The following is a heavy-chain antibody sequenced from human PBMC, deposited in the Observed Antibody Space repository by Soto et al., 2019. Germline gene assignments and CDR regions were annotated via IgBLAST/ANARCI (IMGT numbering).Heavy chain of an antibody. J-gene: IGHJ4*02. CDR3: ARSDFGWLLDY. Sequence: PSETLSLTCTVSGGSISNYYWSWIRQPPGKGLEWIGYIYYSGSTNYNPSLKSRATISIDTSKNQFSLKLSSVTAADTAVYYCARSDFGWLLDYWGQGTLVTVSS. V-gene: IGHV4-59*01. D-gene: IGHD3-16*01. CDR1: GGSISNYY. CDR2: IYYSGST.